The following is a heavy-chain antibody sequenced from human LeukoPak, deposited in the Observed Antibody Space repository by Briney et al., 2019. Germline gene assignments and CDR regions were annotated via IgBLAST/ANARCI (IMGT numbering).Heavy chain of an antibody. J-gene: IGHJ4*02. V-gene: IGHV1-18*01. CDR2: ISAYNGNT. CDR3: ARDWGLTYYYDSSGLPPYY. Sequence: ASVKVSCKASGYTFTSYGISWVRQAPGQGLEWMGWISAYNGNTNYAQKLQGRVTMTTDTSTSTAYVELRSLRSDDTAVYYCARDWGLTYYYDSSGLPPYYWGQGTLVTVSS. CDR1: GYTFTSYG. D-gene: IGHD3-22*01.